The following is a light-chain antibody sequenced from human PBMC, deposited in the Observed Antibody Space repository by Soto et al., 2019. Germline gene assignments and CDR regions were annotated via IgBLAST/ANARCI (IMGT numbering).Light chain of an antibody. CDR2: GAS. CDR3: QHYNNWPLT. Sequence: EIVMTQAPATLSVSPGGRATLSCRASQSISDTLAWYQQKPGPAPRLLIHGASTTATGFPARFSGSGSGTDFTLTISSLQSEDFAVYYSQHYNNWPLTFGQGTKV. J-gene: IGKJ1*01. CDR1: QSISDT. V-gene: IGKV3-15*01.